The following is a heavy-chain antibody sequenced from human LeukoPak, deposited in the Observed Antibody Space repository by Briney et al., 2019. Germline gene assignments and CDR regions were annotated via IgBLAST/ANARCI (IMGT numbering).Heavy chain of an antibody. Sequence: PSETLSLTCTVSGGSISSSSYYWGWIRQPPGKGLEWIGSIYYSGSTYYNPSLKSRVTISVDTSKNQFSLKLSSVTAADTAVYYCARGVVVVTAYYYYYYMDVWGKGTTVTVSS. CDR3: ARGVVVVTAYYYYYYMDV. V-gene: IGHV4-39*07. D-gene: IGHD2-21*02. J-gene: IGHJ6*03. CDR2: IYYSGST. CDR1: GGSISSSSYY.